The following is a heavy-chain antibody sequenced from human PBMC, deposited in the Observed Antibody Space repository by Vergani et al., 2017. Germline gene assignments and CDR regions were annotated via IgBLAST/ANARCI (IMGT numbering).Heavy chain of an antibody. CDR3: ARVGYSSGWYNWFDP. V-gene: IGHV1-18*04. CDR2: ISAYNGNT. Sequence: QVQLVQSGAEVKKPGASVKVSCKSSGYTFTSYGISWVRQAQGQGLEWMGWISAYNGNTNYAQKLQVRVTMNTDTSTSTAYMELRRLRSDDTAVYYCARVGYSSGWYNWFDPWGQGTLVTVSS. J-gene: IGHJ5*02. CDR1: GYTFTSYG. D-gene: IGHD6-19*01.